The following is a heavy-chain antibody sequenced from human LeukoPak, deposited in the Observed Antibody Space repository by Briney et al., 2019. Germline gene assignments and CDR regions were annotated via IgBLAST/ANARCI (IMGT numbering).Heavy chain of an antibody. D-gene: IGHD4-11*01. CDR2: MNPKTGNT. J-gene: IGHJ3*02. Sequence: GASVKVSCKASGYTFVGYYMHWVRQATGQGLEWMGWMNPKTGNTGSTQKLQGRVTITGNTSISTAYMELSSLRSEDTAVYYCVRIDYSNAFDIWGQGTMVTVSS. V-gene: IGHV1-8*03. CDR1: GYTFVGYY. CDR3: VRIDYSNAFDI.